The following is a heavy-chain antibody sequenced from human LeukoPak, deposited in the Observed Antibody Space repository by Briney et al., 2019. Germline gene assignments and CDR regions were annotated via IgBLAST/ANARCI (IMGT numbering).Heavy chain of an antibody. V-gene: IGHV3-53*01. D-gene: IGHD1-26*01. Sequence: GGSLRLSCAASGFTVSSNYMSWVRQAPGKGLEWVSVIYSGGDTYYADSVKGRFTISRDDSKNTLYLQMNSLRAEDTAVYYCARNNGGREVVGDWFDPWGQGTLVTVSS. CDR2: IYSGGDT. CDR3: ARNNGGREVVGDWFDP. J-gene: IGHJ5*02. CDR1: GFTVSSNY.